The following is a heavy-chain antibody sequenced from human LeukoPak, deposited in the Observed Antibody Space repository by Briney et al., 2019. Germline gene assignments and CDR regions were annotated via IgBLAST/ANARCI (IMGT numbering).Heavy chain of an antibody. Sequence: GGSLRLSCAASGFTFSSYWMSWARQAPGKGLEWVANIKQDGSEKYYVDSVKGRFTISRDNAKNSLYLQMNSLRAEDTAVYYCAREYIRVVDSPYYFDYWGQGTLVTVSS. V-gene: IGHV3-7*01. J-gene: IGHJ4*02. CDR2: IKQDGSEK. CDR1: GFTFSSYW. D-gene: IGHD1-14*01. CDR3: AREYIRVVDSPYYFDY.